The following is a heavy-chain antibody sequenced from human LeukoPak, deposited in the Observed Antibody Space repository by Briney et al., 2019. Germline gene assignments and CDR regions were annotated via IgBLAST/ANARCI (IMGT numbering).Heavy chain of an antibody. J-gene: IGHJ6*04. CDR3: AREKPWGYGSGSDGMDV. V-gene: IGHV1-18*04. CDR1: GYTFTNYG. Sequence: ASVKVSCKASGYTFTNYGITWVRQAPGQGLEWMGWISAYNGNTNYAQKFQGRVTMTTDTSTSTAYMELRSLGSDDTAVYYCAREKPWGYGSGSDGMDVWGKGTTVTVSS. CDR2: ISAYNGNT. D-gene: IGHD3-10*01.